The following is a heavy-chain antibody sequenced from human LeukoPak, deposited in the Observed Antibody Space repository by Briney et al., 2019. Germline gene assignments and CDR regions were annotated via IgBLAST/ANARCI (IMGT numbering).Heavy chain of an antibody. CDR2: INPNSGGT. D-gene: IGHD3-10*01. V-gene: IGHV1-2*02. J-gene: IGHJ4*02. CDR3: ARAATMVRGVIITGYYFDY. CDR1: GYTFTGYY. Sequence: ASVKVSCKASGYTFTGYYMHWVRQAPGQGLEWMGWINPNSGGTNYAQKFQGRVTMTRDTSIGTAYMELSRLRSDDTAVYYCARAATMVRGVIITGYYFDYWGQGTLVTVSS.